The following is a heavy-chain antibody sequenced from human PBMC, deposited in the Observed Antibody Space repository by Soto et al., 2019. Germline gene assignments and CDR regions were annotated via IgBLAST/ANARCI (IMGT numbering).Heavy chain of an antibody. CDR1: GGSISGYY. CDR3: ARGSADGTKSPFAY. CDR2: IHYSGST. V-gene: IGHV4-59*01. Sequence: VQLQESGPGLVKPSETQSLTCTVSGGSISGYYWSWIRQSPGKGLEWIGYIHYSGSTNYNPSLKSRVTMSVDTSKNHLALMLSSVTAADTSVYYCARGSADGTKSPFAYWSQGIMFTVSS. J-gene: IGHJ4*02. D-gene: IGHD6-13*01.